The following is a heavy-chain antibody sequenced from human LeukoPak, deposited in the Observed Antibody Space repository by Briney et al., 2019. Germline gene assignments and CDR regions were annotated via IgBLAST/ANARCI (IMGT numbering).Heavy chain of an antibody. CDR1: GYTFSNYG. J-gene: IGHJ4*02. V-gene: IGHV1-18*04. CDR3: ARHSGSGWRALGY. Sequence: ASVKVSCKASGYTFSNYGISWVRQAPGLGLEWMGWTSYNGNTNYAQKFQDRVTMTTDTSTTTAYMELRSLESDDTAVYYCARHSGSGWRALGYWGQGTLVTVSS. D-gene: IGHD6-19*01. CDR2: TSYNGNT.